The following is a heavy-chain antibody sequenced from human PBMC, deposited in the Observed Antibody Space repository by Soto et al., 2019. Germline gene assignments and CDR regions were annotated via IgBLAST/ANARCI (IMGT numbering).Heavy chain of an antibody. Sequence: PSETLSLTSAVYGGSFSAYYWSRIRQPPGKGLEWIGESNHSGGTSYNPSRNSRVTISVDTSNSQCSLKPTSVTAADRAVYYCARGRVDTFVSSGFYESWGQGTPVTVSP. CDR2: SNHSGGT. CDR3: ARGRVDTFVSSGFYES. D-gene: IGHD3-22*01. V-gene: IGHV4-34*01. J-gene: IGHJ5*02. CDR1: GGSFSAYY.